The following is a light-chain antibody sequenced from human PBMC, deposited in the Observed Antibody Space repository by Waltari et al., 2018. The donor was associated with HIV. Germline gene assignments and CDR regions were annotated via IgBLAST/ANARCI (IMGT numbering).Light chain of an antibody. CDR3: QVWDSSSDHPGV. CDR2: YDS. Sequence: SYVLTQQPSVSVAPGKTARITCGGNNIGSKSVHWYQQKPGQAPVLVIYYDSDRPSGIPERFSGSNSGNTATLTISRVEAGDEADYYCQVWDSSSDHPGVFGGGTKLTVL. CDR1: NIGSKS. V-gene: IGLV3-21*04. J-gene: IGLJ3*02.